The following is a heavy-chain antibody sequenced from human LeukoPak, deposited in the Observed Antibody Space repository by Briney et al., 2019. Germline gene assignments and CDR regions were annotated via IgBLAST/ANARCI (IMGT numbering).Heavy chain of an antibody. V-gene: IGHV1-18*01. Sequence: ASVKVSCKASGYTFTSYGISWVRQAPGQGLEWMGWISAYNGNTNYAQKLQGRVTMTTDTSTSTAYMEPRSLRSDDTAVYYCARELEYSSSWYLIGDYYYYGMDVWGQGTTVTVSS. CDR1: GYTFTSYG. CDR3: ARELEYSSSWYLIGDYYYYGMDV. D-gene: IGHD6-13*01. CDR2: ISAYNGNT. J-gene: IGHJ6*02.